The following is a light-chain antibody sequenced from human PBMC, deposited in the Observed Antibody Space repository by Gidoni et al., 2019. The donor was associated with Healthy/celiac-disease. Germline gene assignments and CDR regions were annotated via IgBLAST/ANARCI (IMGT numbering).Light chain of an antibody. CDR3: QQYNNCPFT. J-gene: IGKJ4*02. V-gene: IGKV3-15*01. CDR2: GAS. Sequence: EIVMTHAPATLSLSPGERATRSCRASQSVSSNLAWYQQKPGQSPRLLIYGASTRATGMPARFSGSGSGTEFTLTISSLQAEDFAVYYCQQYNNCPFTFGGGTKVEIK. CDR1: QSVSSN.